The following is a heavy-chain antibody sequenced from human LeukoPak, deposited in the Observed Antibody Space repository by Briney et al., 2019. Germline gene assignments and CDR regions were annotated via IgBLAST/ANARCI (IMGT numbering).Heavy chain of an antibody. D-gene: IGHD2-2*01. Sequence: LSGGSLRLSCAASGFTFSSYAMSWVRQAPGKGLEWVSAISGSGGSTYYADSVKGRFTISRDNSKNTLYLQMNSLRAEDTAVYYCAKVPPGRAAARVYFQHWGQGTLVTVSS. CDR2: ISGSGGST. CDR3: AKVPPGRAAARVYFQH. V-gene: IGHV3-23*01. CDR1: GFTFSSYA. J-gene: IGHJ1*01.